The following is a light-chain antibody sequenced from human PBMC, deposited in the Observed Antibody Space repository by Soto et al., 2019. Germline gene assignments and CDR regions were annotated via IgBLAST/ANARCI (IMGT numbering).Light chain of an antibody. CDR3: QQYNNWPLDRT. Sequence: EIVMTQSPATLSVSPGERATLSCRASQSVSSNLAWYKQKPDQARRLLIYGASTRATGIPDRFSGSGSGTEFTLSISSLQSEDVALYFCQQYNNWPLDRTCGRGTKVQL. J-gene: IGKJ4*02. V-gene: IGKV3-15*01. CDR2: GAS. CDR1: QSVSSN.